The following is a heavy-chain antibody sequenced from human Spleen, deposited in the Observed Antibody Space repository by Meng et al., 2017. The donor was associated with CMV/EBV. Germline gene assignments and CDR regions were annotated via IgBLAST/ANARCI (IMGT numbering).Heavy chain of an antibody. CDR2: IYYSGST. D-gene: IGHD3-16*02. CDR3: ARLTVIRDAFDV. V-gene: IGHV4-61*01. Sequence: GSLRLTCTVSGGSVSSGSYYWSWIRQPPGKGLEWIGYIYYSGSTNYNPSLKSRVTISVDTSKNQFSLKLSSVTTADTAVYYCARLTVIRDAFDVWGQGTMVTVSS. CDR1: GGSVSSGSYY. J-gene: IGHJ3*01.